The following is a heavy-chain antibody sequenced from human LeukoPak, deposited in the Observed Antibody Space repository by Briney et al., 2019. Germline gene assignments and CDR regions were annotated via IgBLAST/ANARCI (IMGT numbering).Heavy chain of an antibody. CDR1: GYTFNSYG. CDR2: INAYNGNT. Sequence: ASVKVSCKASGYTFNSYGISCVRQAPGQGLEWMGWINAYNGNTNYAQKLQGRVTMTTDTSTSTAYMELRSLRSDDTAVYYCARGGGYCSTTSCYTGIIRGWFDPWGQGTLVTVSS. D-gene: IGHD2-2*02. V-gene: IGHV1-18*01. CDR3: ARGGGYCSTTSCYTGIIRGWFDP. J-gene: IGHJ5*02.